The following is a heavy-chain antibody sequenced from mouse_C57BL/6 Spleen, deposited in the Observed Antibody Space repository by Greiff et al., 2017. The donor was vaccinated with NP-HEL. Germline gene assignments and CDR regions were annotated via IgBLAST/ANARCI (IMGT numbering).Heavy chain of an antibody. J-gene: IGHJ4*01. CDR3: ARPWIYDGYFYAMDY. Sequence: VQLQQSGTELVKPGASVKLSCKASGYTFTSYWMHWVKQRPGQGLEWIGNINPSNGGTNYNEKFKSKATLTVDKSSSTAYMQLSSLTSEDSAVYYCARPWIYDGYFYAMDYWGQGTSVTVSS. CDR1: GYTFTSYW. D-gene: IGHD2-3*01. CDR2: INPSNGGT. V-gene: IGHV1-53*01.